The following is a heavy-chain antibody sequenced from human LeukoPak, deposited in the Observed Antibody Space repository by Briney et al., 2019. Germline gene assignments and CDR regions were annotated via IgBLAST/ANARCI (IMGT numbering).Heavy chain of an antibody. J-gene: IGHJ6*03. CDR3: AKDLGVGYYYYYMDV. D-gene: IGHD3-10*01. CDR2: ISYDGSNK. V-gene: IGHV3-30*18. CDR1: GFTFSSYG. Sequence: PGGPLRLSCAASGFTFSSYGMHWVRQAPGKGLEWVAVISYDGSNKYYADSVKGRFTISRDNSKNTLYLQMNSLRAEDTAVYYCAKDLGVGYYYYYMDVWGKGTTVTVSS.